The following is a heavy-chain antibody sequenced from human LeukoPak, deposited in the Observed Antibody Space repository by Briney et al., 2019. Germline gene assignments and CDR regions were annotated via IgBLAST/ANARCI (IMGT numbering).Heavy chain of an antibody. J-gene: IGHJ4*02. CDR3: ARTQSQSGTYRYYFGY. D-gene: IGHD1-26*01. Sequence: PSETLSLTCTVAGASVGSAGYYWSWIRQPPGGGLEWIGYIYYIRNTNYNPSLKSRVTMSLDPSKNQFSLKLNSVTAADTAVYYCARTQSQSGTYRYYFGYWGQGTLLTVSS. V-gene: IGHV4-61*08. CDR2: IYYIRNT. CDR1: GASVGSAGYY.